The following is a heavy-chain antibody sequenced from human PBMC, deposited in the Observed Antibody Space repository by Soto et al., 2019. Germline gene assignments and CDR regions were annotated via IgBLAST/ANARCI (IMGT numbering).Heavy chain of an antibody. CDR1: GGTFSSYA. CDR3: AREDCSGGSCYPLYGMDX. J-gene: IGHJ6*02. Sequence: ASVKVSCKASGGTFSSYAISWVRQAPGQGLEWMGVIIPIFGTANYAQKFQGRVTITADESTSTAYMELSSLRSEDTAVYYCAREDCSGGSCYPLYGMDXWGQGTTVTVS. V-gene: IGHV1-69*13. CDR2: IIPIFGTA. D-gene: IGHD2-15*01.